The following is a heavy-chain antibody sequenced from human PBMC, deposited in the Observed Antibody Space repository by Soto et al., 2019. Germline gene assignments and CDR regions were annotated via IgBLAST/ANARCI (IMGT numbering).Heavy chain of an antibody. J-gene: IGHJ4*02. Sequence: QVQLQQWGAGLLKPSETLSLTCAVYGGSFSGYYWSWIRQPPGKGLEWIGEINHSGSTNYNPSLKRRVTISVDTSKNQFPLKLSSVTAADPAVYYCARLGEYCSGGSCYTPHYWGQGTLVTVSS. CDR3: ARLGEYCSGGSCYTPHY. D-gene: IGHD2-15*01. CDR1: GGSFSGYY. CDR2: INHSGST. V-gene: IGHV4-34*01.